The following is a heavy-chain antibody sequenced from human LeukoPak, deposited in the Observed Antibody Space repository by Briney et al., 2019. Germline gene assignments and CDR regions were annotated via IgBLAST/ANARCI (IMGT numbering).Heavy chain of an antibody. Sequence: GGSLRLSCAASGFIFSSYAMSWVRQAPGKGLEWVSTISGSGGSTYYADSVKGRFTISRDNSKNTVYLQMNSLRAEDTAVYYCAKVLQQLKPGGWFDPWGQGTLVTVSS. V-gene: IGHV3-23*01. J-gene: IGHJ5*02. CDR3: AKVLQQLKPGGWFDP. D-gene: IGHD6-13*01. CDR1: GFIFSSYA. CDR2: ISGSGGST.